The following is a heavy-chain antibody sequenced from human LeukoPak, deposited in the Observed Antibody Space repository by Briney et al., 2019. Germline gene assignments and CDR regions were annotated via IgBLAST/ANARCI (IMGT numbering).Heavy chain of an antibody. J-gene: IGHJ4*02. CDR3: AKDRRGYSYGYLFDY. CDR1: GFTFSSYA. D-gene: IGHD5-18*01. Sequence: PRGCLRLSCAASGFTFSSYAMSWVRQAPGKGLEWVSAISNGGGSTYYADSVKGRFTISRDNSKNTLYLQMNSLRAEDTAVYHCAKDRRGYSYGYLFDYWGQGTLVTASS. CDR2: ISNGGGST. V-gene: IGHV3-23*01.